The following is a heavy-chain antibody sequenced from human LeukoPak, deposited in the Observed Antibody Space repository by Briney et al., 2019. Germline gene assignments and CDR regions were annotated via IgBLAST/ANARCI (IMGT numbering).Heavy chain of an antibody. D-gene: IGHD1-1*01. V-gene: IGHV3-21*01. Sequence: GGSLRLSCVVSGFIFKSYSMNWVRQAPGRGLEWVSSISSSGANRFYADSVKGRFTISRDNAKNSLYLQMNSLRAEDTAMYYCVREERGIDQTTGAFDIWGQGSMVTVSS. J-gene: IGHJ3*02. CDR2: ISSSGANR. CDR1: GFIFKSYS. CDR3: VREERGIDQTTGAFDI.